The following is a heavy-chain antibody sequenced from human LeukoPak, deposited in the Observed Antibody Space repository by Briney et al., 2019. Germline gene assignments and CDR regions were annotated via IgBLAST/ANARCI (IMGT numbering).Heavy chain of an antibody. V-gene: IGHV1-18*01. CDR3: ARANMVRGVGSFFDRNWFDP. CDR1: GYTFTSYG. J-gene: IGHJ5*02. D-gene: IGHD3-10*01. CDR2: ISAYNGNT. Sequence: ASVKVSCKASGYTFTSYGISWVRQAPGQGLEWMGWISAYNGNTNYAQKLQGRVTMTTDTSTRTAYMELRSLRSDDTADYYCARANMVRGVGSFFDRNWFDPWGQGTLVTVSS.